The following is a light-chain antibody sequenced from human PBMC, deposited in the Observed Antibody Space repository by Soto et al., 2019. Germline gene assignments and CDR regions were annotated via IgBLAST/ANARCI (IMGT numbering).Light chain of an antibody. CDR3: QQYKSYLYT. CDR2: AAS. V-gene: IGKV1-9*01. Sequence: DIQLTQSPSLLSASIGDRVTITCRASQSISTYLNWYQQKPGKAPKLLIYAASTLQSGVPSRFGGSGSGTEFTLTISSLQPDDVATYYCQQYKSYLYTFGQGTRLEIK. J-gene: IGKJ5*01. CDR1: QSISTY.